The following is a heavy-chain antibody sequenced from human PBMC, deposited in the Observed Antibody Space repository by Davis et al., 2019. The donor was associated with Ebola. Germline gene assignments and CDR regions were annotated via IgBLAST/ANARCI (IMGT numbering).Heavy chain of an antibody. Sequence: VSVKVSCKASGYTFTSYGISWVRQAPGQGLEWMGWISAYNGNTNYAQKFQGRVTITADESTSTAYMELSSLRSEDTAVYYCARGIRTSYYYYGMDVWGQGTTVTVSS. CDR2: ISAYNGNT. V-gene: IGHV1-18*01. CDR3: ARGIRTSYYYYGMDV. J-gene: IGHJ6*02. D-gene: IGHD1-7*01. CDR1: GYTFTSYG.